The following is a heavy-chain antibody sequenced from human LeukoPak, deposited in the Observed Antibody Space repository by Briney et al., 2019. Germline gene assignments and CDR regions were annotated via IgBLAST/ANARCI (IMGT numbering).Heavy chain of an antibody. J-gene: IGHJ4*02. D-gene: IGHD3-10*01. CDR2: IYYSGST. V-gene: IGHV4-59*01. CDR3: ARVCRDYYGSGSYCWDY. CDR1: GGSISSYY. Sequence: PSETLSLTCTVSGGSISSYYWSWIRQPPGKGLEWIGYIYYSGSTNYNPSLKSRVTISVDTSKNQFSLKLSSVTAADTAGYYCARVCRDYYGSGSYCWDYWGQGTLVTVSS.